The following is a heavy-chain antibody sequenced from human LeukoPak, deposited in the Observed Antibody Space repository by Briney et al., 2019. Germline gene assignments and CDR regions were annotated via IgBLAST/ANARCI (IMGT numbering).Heavy chain of an antibody. V-gene: IGHV3-9*01. CDR3: AKDASWYYDSSGYYDY. CDR1: GFTFSSYA. Sequence: GRSLRLSCAASGFTFSSYAMHWVRQAPGKGLEWVSGISWNSGSIGYADSVKGRFTISRDNAKNSLYLQMNSLRAEDTALYYCAKDASWYYDSSGYYDYWGQGTLVTVSS. J-gene: IGHJ4*02. CDR2: ISWNSGSI. D-gene: IGHD3-22*01.